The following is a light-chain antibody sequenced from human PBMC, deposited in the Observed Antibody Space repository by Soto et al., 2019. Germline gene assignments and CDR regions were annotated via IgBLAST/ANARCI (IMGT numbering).Light chain of an antibody. J-gene: IGKJ2*01. CDR2: AAS. Sequence: AIQMTQSPSSLSASVGDRVTITCRASQAIRNDLGWYQQKPGKAPNLLIYAASSLQSGVPSRFSGSGSGTYFTLTISSLQPEDFATYYCLQDYNYPYTFGQGTKLEIK. CDR1: QAIRND. CDR3: LQDYNYPYT. V-gene: IGKV1-6*01.